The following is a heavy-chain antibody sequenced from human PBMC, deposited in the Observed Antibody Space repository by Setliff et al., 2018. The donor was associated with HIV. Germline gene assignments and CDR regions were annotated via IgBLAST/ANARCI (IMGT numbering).Heavy chain of an antibody. D-gene: IGHD6-19*01. V-gene: IGHV4-30-4*08. CDR1: GGSISSGDYY. CDR2: IYYSGST. CDR3: ARGEVAATTWGDY. Sequence: LSLTCTVSGGSISSGDYYWSWIRQPPGKGLEWIGYIYYSGSTYYNPSLKSRVTISVDTSKNQFSLKLSSVTAADTAVYYCARGEVAATTWGDYWGQGTLVTVSS. J-gene: IGHJ4*02.